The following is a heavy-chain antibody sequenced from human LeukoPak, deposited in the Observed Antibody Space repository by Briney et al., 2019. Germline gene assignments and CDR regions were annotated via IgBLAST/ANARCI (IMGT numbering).Heavy chain of an antibody. CDR2: IGGLGGST. V-gene: IGHV3-23*01. D-gene: IGHD3-3*01. J-gene: IGHJ4*02. CDR1: GFTFSGHA. Sequence: GGSLRLSCAASGFTFSGHAMAWVRQAPGKGLEWVSAIGGLGGSTYYGDSVRGRLTISRGNSKNTVYLQMDSLRAEDTAVYYCARDPGVVAFHYFDFWGQGTRITVSS. CDR3: ARDPGVVAFHYFDF.